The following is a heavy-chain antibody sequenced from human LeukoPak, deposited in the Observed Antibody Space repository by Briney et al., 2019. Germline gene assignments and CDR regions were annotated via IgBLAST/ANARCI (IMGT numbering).Heavy chain of an antibody. D-gene: IGHD3-10*01. Sequence: GGSLRLSCAASGFTFSSYAMTWVRQAPGKGLEWVSSISSSSSYIYYADSVKGRFTISRDNAKNSLYLQMNSLRAEDTAVYYCARDRSTRLGRGYYGMDVWGQGTTVTVSS. CDR2: ISSSSSYI. CDR1: GFTFSSYA. J-gene: IGHJ6*02. CDR3: ARDRSTRLGRGYYGMDV. V-gene: IGHV3-21*01.